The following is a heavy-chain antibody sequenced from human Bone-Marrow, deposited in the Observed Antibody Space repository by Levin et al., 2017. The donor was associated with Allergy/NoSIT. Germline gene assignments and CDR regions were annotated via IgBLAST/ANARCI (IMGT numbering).Heavy chain of an antibody. CDR1: GYSFTSYW. CDR3: ARRQGVDDYGDYFDL. V-gene: IGHV5-51*01. J-gene: IGHJ2*01. Sequence: KVSCKGSGYSFTSYWIGWVRQMPGKGLEWMGIIYPGDSDTRYSPSFQGQVTISADKSISTAYLQWSSLKASDTAMYYCARRQGVDDYGDYFDLWGRGTLVTVSS. CDR2: IYPGDSDT. D-gene: IGHD4-17*01.